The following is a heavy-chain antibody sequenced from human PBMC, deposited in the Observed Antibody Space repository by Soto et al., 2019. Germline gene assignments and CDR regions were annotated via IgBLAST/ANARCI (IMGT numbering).Heavy chain of an antibody. V-gene: IGHV3-23*01. D-gene: IGHD3-22*01. CDR1: GFTFSSYA. Sequence: AGSLRLSCAASGFTFSSYAMSWVRQAPGKGLEWVSAISGSGGSTYYADSVKGRFTISRDNSKNTLYLQMNSLRAEDTAVYYCAKDSRITMIVVVQDAFDIWGQGTMVTVSS. J-gene: IGHJ3*02. CDR3: AKDSRITMIVVVQDAFDI. CDR2: ISGSGGST.